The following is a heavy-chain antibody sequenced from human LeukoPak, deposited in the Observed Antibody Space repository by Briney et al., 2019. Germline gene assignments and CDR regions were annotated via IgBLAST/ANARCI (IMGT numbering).Heavy chain of an antibody. CDR1: GYSITSGSY. V-gene: IGHV4-38-2*02. Sequence: SETLSLTCTVSGYSITSGSYWGWLRQPPGKGLEWIGSIYHGGSSYYNPSLKSRVTISVDTSKNQFSLKLSSVTAADTAVYYCARNGSSCSSTSCYGTPFDNWGQGALVTVSS. CDR3: ARNGSSCSSTSCYGTPFDN. J-gene: IGHJ4*02. CDR2: IYHGGSS. D-gene: IGHD2-2*01.